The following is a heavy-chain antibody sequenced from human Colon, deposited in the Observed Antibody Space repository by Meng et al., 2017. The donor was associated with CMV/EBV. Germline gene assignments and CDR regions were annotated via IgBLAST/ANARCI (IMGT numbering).Heavy chain of an antibody. CDR2: SNPNSGGT. J-gene: IGHJ4*02. V-gene: IGHV1-2*02. CDR1: GYTFTGYY. CDR3: ARGEDGYNEY. D-gene: IGHD5-24*01. Sequence: ASVKVSCKASGYTFTGYYMHWVRQAPGQGLEWMGWSNPNSGGTNYAQKFQGRVTMTKDTSISTAYMELSRLRSDDTAVYYWARGEDGYNEYWGQGTLVTVSS.